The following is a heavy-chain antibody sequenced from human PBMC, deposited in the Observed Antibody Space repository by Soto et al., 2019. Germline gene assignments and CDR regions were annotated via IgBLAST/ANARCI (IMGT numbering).Heavy chain of an antibody. CDR3: AKVGSIAVYHYHYALDV. CDR1: GFTFSSYG. V-gene: IGHV3-30*18. CDR2: ISYDGTKK. J-gene: IGHJ6*02. D-gene: IGHD6-6*01. Sequence: HPGGSLRLSCVGSGFTFSSYGMHWVRQAPGKGLEWVAGISYDGTKKYYGDSVKGRFSISRDNSRQTVYLQMDSLRAEDTAVYYCAKVGSIAVYHYHYALDVRGQGTTVTVSS.